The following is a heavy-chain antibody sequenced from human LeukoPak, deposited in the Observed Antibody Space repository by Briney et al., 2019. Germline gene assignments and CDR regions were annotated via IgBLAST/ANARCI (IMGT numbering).Heavy chain of an antibody. CDR2: INPSGGST. CDR3: ARDGRKGPYSSSWYYP. J-gene: IGHJ5*02. CDR1: GYTFTSYY. V-gene: IGHV1-46*01. Sequence: ASVKVSCKASGYTFTSYYMHWVRQAPGQGLEWMGIINPSGGSTSYAQKFQGRVTMTRDTSTSTVYMELSSLRSEDTAVYYCARDGRKGPYSSSWYYPWGQGTLVSVSS. D-gene: IGHD6-13*01.